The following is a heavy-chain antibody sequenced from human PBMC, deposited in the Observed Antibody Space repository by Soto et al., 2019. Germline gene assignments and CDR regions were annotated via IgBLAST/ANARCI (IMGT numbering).Heavy chain of an antibody. Sequence: QVQLQESGPGLVEPSQTLSLTCSVSGGSISGSYWNWIRQPPGKGLEWIGNIYYSGSASYKPSLNYNPSLKSRVTISLDTSKNHFSLKLNSVTAADTAVYYCARDLGRGWGGFENWGLGTPVTVSS. J-gene: IGHJ4*02. V-gene: IGHV4-59*01. CDR3: ARDLGRGWGGFEN. D-gene: IGHD3-10*01. CDR2: IYYSGSASYKPSL. CDR1: GGSISGSY.